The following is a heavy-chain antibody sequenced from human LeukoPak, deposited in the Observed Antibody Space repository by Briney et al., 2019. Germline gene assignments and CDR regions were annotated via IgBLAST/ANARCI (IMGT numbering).Heavy chain of an antibody. V-gene: IGHV3-23*01. D-gene: IGHD1-26*01. CDR1: GFTFKNYV. Sequence: GGSLRLSCVASGFTFKNYVMNWVRQAPGKGLEWLATIYGSGVSISYADSVKGRFTTSRDNSNNTLYLQMNSLRAEDTAMYYCAKDLGWELPAEAYWGQGILVTVSS. CDR3: AKDLGWELPAEAY. CDR2: IYGSGVSI. J-gene: IGHJ4*02.